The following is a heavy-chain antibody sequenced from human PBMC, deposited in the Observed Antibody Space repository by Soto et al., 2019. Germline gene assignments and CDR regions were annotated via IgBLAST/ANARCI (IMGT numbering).Heavy chain of an antibody. D-gene: IGHD6-6*01. J-gene: IGHJ6*02. CDR1: GGSFSGYY. CDR3: ARGPGVIAVRPGPYSYYYVMAS. V-gene: IGHV4-34*01. Sequence: PSETLSLTCAVYGGSFSGYYWSWIRQPPGKGLEWIGEINHSGSTNYNPSLKSRVTISVDTSKNQFSLKLSSVTAADTAVYSCARGPGVIAVRPGPYSYYYVMASWAKGPRSPSP. CDR2: INHSGST.